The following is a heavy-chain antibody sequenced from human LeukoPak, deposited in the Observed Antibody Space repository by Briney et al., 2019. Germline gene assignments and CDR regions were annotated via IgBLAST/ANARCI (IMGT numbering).Heavy chain of an antibody. D-gene: IGHD5-12*01. V-gene: IGHV1-2*02. CDR3: ARSWIVATARVDY. Sequence: ASVKVSCKAPGYTFTGYYMHWVRQAPGQGLEWMGWINPNSGGTNYAQKFQGRVTMTRDTSISTAYMELSRLRSDDTAVYYCARSWIVATARVDYWGQGTLVTVSS. J-gene: IGHJ4*02. CDR1: GYTFTGYY. CDR2: INPNSGGT.